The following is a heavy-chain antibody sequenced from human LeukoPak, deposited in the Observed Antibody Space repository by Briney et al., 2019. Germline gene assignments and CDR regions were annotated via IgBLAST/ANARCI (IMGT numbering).Heavy chain of an antibody. J-gene: IGHJ4*02. V-gene: IGHV3-9*01. Sequence: PGGSLRLSCAASGFTFDDYAMHWVRQAPGKGLEWVSGISWNSGSIDYADSVKGRFTISRDNAKNSLYLQMNSLRAEDTALYYCAKDMGGGIAVAGTDYWGQGTLVTVSS. D-gene: IGHD6-19*01. CDR1: GFTFDDYA. CDR3: AKDMGGGIAVAGTDY. CDR2: ISWNSGSI.